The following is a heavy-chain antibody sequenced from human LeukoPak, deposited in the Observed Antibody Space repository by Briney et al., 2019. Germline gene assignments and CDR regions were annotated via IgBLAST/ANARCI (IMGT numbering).Heavy chain of an antibody. CDR2: ISANNGNT. Sequence: GASVKVSCKASGYTFTSYGISWVRQAPGQGLEWMGWISANNGNTNYAQKLQGRVTMTTDTSKSTAYMELRSLRSDDTAVYYCARTVRSSSSWYGGEWRYYYYYYMDVWGKGTTVTISS. V-gene: IGHV1-18*01. D-gene: IGHD6-13*01. CDR3: ARTVRSSSSWYGGEWRYYYYYYMDV. CDR1: GYTFTSYG. J-gene: IGHJ6*03.